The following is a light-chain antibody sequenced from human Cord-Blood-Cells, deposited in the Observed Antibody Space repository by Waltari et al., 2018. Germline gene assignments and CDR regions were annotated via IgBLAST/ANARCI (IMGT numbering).Light chain of an antibody. J-gene: IGKJ4*01. V-gene: IGKV1-39*01. CDR2: AAS. Sequence: DIQMTQSPSSLSASVGDRVTITCRASQSISSYLNWYQQKPGKAPKLLIYAASSLQSGVPSRFSGSGSGTDFTLTISSLQPEDFATYYCQQSYGTRLTFGGGTK. CDR3: QQSYGTRLT. CDR1: QSISSY.